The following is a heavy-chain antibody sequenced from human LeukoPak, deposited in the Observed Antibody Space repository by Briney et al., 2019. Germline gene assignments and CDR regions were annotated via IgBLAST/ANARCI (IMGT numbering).Heavy chain of an antibody. CDR2: IYYSGST. J-gene: IGHJ6*03. D-gene: IGHD6-13*01. Sequence: SETLSLTCTVSGGSISSYYWSWIRQPPGKGLEWIGYIYYSGSTNYNPSLKSRVTISVDTSKNQFSLKLSSVTAADTAVYYCARGPYSSSRGTYFYYMDVWGKGTTVTVSS. CDR1: GGSISSYY. CDR3: ARGPYSSSRGTYFYYMDV. V-gene: IGHV4-59*01.